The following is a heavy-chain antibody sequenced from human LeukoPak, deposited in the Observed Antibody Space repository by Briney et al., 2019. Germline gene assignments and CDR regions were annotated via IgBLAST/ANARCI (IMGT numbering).Heavy chain of an antibody. CDR3: ARAGCSSTSCYGYFDY. CDR1: GYTFTGYY. J-gene: IGHJ4*02. CDR2: INPNSGGT. Sequence: ASVKVSCKASGYTFTGYYMHWVRQAPGQGLEWMGWINPNSGGTNYAQKFQGRVTMTRDTSISTAYMELSRLGSDDTAVYYCARAGCSSTSCYGYFDYWGQGTLVTVSS. D-gene: IGHD2-2*01. V-gene: IGHV1-2*02.